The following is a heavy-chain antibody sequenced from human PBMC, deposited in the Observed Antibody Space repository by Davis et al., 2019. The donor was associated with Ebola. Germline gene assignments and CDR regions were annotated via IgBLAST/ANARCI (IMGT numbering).Heavy chain of an antibody. D-gene: IGHD2-2*03. CDR2: TYYRSKWYN. CDR1: GGSISSYY. Sequence: MPSETLSLTCTVPGGSISSYYWSWIRQSPSRGLEWLGRTYYRSKWYNDYAVSVKSRITINPDTSKNQFSLQLNSVTPEDTAVYYCARVDLYYYYGMDVWGQGTTVTVSS. J-gene: IGHJ6*02. CDR3: ARVDLYYYYGMDV. V-gene: IGHV6-1*01.